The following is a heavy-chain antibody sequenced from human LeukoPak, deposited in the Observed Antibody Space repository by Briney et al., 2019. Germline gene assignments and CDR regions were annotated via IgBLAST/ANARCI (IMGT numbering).Heavy chain of an antibody. CDR2: IYYSGST. CDR3: ARDSRSWYENWFDP. J-gene: IGHJ5*02. CDR1: GGSISSSSYY. D-gene: IGHD6-13*01. V-gene: IGHV4-61*01. Sequence: SETLSLTCTVSGGSISSSSYYWGWIRQPPGKGLEWIGYIYYSGSTNYNPSLKSRVTISVDTSKNQFSLKLSSVTAADTAVYYCARDSRSWYENWFDPWGQGTLVTVSS.